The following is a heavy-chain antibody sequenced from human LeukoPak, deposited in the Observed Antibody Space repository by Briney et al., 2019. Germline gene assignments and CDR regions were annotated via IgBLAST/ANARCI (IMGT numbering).Heavy chain of an antibody. J-gene: IGHJ4*02. CDR1: GFTFSSYG. D-gene: IGHD5-24*01. CDR3: ANAGAFWLQWAGDY. V-gene: IGHV3-30*18. Sequence: GGSLRLSCAASGFTFSSYGMHWVRQAPGKGLEWVAVISYDGSNKYYADSVKGRFTISRDNSKNTLYLQMNSLRAEDTAVYYCANAGAFWLQWAGDYWGQGTLVTVSS. CDR2: ISYDGSNK.